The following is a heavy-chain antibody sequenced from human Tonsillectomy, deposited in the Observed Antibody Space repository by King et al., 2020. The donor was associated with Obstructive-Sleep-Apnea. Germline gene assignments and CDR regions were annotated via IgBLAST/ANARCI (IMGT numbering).Heavy chain of an antibody. V-gene: IGHV4-39*07. CDR1: GGSISSSSYY. D-gene: IGHD1-26*01. CDR3: ATPGRSGSYSYYYGMDV. Sequence: QLQESGPGLVKPSETLSLTCTVSGGSISSSSYYWGWIRQPPGKGLEWIGSIYYSGSTYYNPSLKSRVTISVDTSKNQFSLKLSSVTAADTAVYYCATPGRSGSYSYYYGMDVWGQGTTVTVSS. J-gene: IGHJ6*02. CDR2: IYYSGST.